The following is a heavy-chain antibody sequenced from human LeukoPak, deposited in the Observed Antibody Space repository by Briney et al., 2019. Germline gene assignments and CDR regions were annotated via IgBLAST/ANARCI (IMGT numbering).Heavy chain of an antibody. V-gene: IGHV3-21*01. D-gene: IGHD6-19*01. J-gene: IGHJ4*02. CDR1: GFTFSSYS. CDR2: ISSSSSYI. CDR3: ARRFPYSSGWYLFDY. Sequence: GRSLRLSCAASGFTFSSYSMNWVRQAPGKGLEWVSSISSSSSYIYYADSVKGRFTISRDNAKNSLYLQMNSLRAEDTAVYYCARRFPYSSGWYLFDYWGQGTLVTVSS.